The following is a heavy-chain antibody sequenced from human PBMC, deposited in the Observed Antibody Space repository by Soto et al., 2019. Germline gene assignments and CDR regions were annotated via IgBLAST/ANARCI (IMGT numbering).Heavy chain of an antibody. CDR3: ARADIVVVVAAPGAFDI. J-gene: IGHJ3*02. CDR2: IYYSGGT. D-gene: IGHD2-15*01. CDR1: GGSISSYY. Sequence: SETLSLTCTVSGGSISSYYWSWIRQPPGKGLEWIGYIYYSGGTNYNPSLKSRGTISVDTSKNQFSLKLSSVTAADTAVYYCARADIVVVVAAPGAFDIWGQGTMVTVSS. V-gene: IGHV4-59*01.